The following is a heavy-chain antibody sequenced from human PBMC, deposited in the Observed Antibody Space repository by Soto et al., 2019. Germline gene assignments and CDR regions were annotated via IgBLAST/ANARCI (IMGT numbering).Heavy chain of an antibody. CDR2: VSYDGSKK. CDR3: ARWVGGSMYDNSGKYDS. Sequence: QVQLVESGGGVVQPGRSLRLTCAASGFTFSSNGMHWVRQAPGKGLEWVAVVSYDGSKKYYADSVKGRFTISRDNSENTLYLQMNSLRAEDTAVYYCARWVGGSMYDNSGKYDSWGQGTLVTVSS. V-gene: IGHV3-30*03. D-gene: IGHD3-22*01. J-gene: IGHJ5*01. CDR1: GFTFSSNG.